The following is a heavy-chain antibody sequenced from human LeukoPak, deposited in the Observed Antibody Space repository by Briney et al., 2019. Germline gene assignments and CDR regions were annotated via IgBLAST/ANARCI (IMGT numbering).Heavy chain of an antibody. V-gene: IGHV3-23*01. Sequence: GGSLRLSCAASGFTFSQYSMNWVRQAPGKGLEWVSAISGSGGTTYYANSVEGRFTISRDNSKNTLYLQMNSLRAEDTAVYYCAKEAADIVVVPAAMMDSWGQGTLVTVSS. J-gene: IGHJ5*01. D-gene: IGHD2-2*01. CDR2: ISGSGGTT. CDR1: GFTFSQYS. CDR3: AKEAADIVVVPAAMMDS.